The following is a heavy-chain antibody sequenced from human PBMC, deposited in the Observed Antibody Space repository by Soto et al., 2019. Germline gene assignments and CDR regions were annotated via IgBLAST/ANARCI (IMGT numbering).Heavy chain of an antibody. CDR2: IYYSGST. CDR3: ARDGPVYYDFRSGWFDP. Sequence: QVQLQESGPGLVKPSQTLSLTCTVSGGSISSGDYYWSWIRQPPGKGLEWIGYIYYSGSTYYNPSLKSRVTISVDTSKNQFSLKLSSVTAADTAVYYCARDGPVYYDFRSGWFDPWGQGTLVTVSS. CDR1: GGSISSGDYY. V-gene: IGHV4-30-4*01. D-gene: IGHD3-3*01. J-gene: IGHJ5*02.